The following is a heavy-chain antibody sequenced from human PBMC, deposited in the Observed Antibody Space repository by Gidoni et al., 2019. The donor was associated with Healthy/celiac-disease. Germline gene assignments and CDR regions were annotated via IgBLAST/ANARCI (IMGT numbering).Heavy chain of an antibody. D-gene: IGHD2-8*01. CDR3: AKDRNVLMVYALDFDY. Sequence: EVQLLESGGGLVQPGGSLRLSCAASVFTFSSYAMSWVRQAPGKGLEWVSAISGSGGSTYYADSVKGRFTISRDNSKNTLYLQMNSLRAEDTAVYYCAKDRNVLMVYALDFDYWGQGTLVTVSS. J-gene: IGHJ4*02. CDR2: ISGSGGST. CDR1: VFTFSSYA. V-gene: IGHV3-23*01.